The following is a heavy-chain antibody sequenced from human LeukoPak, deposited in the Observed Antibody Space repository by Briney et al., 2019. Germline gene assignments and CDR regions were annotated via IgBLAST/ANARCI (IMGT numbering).Heavy chain of an antibody. CDR3: AKDLGSSQDFDY. CDR2: IRGSGGTT. V-gene: IGHV3-23*01. J-gene: IGHJ4*02. Sequence: PGGSLRLSCVASGFTFTSYVLSWIRQAPGKGLAYVSYIRGSGGTTHYADSVKGRFTISRDNSKNTLYLQMNSLRAEDTAVYYCAKDLGSSQDFDYWGQGTLVTVSS. CDR1: GFTFTSYV. D-gene: IGHD1-26*01.